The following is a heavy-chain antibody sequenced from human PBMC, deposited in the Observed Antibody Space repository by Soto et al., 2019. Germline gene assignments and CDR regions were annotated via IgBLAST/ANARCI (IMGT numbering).Heavy chain of an antibody. Sequence: ASVKVSCKASGYTFTGYYMHWVRQAPGQGFEWMGWINPNSGGTNYAQKFQGWVTMTRDTSISTAYMELSRLRSDDTAVYYCAREGGNYYDSRGYPGTIIYYYGMDVWGQGTTVTVSS. CDR2: INPNSGGT. V-gene: IGHV1-2*04. J-gene: IGHJ6*02. CDR3: AREGGNYYDSRGYPGTIIYYYGMDV. D-gene: IGHD3-22*01. CDR1: GYTFTGYY.